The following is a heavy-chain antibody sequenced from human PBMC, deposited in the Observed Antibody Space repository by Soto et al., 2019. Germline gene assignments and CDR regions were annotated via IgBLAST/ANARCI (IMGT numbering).Heavy chain of an antibody. Sequence: PSETLSLACTASGGSISSFCWSWIRQPPGKGLEWIGSVYYSGTTYYNPPLKSRVTTSVDTSKNQFSLKLSSVTAADTAVYYCARDRDRSGHDYWGQGTLVTVSS. CDR2: VYYSGTT. J-gene: IGHJ4*02. V-gene: IGHV4-59*12. CDR1: GGSISSFC. CDR3: ARDRDRSGHDY. D-gene: IGHD3-22*01.